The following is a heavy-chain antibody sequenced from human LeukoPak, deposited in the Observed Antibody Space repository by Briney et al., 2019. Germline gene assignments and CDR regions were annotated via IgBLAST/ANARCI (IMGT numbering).Heavy chain of an antibody. CDR1: GFTFGDYA. CDR3: TRPSYSGYDQRPIDY. Sequence: GGSLRLSCTASGFTFGDYAMSWVRQAPGKGLDWVGFIRSKAYGGTTEYAASVKGRFTISRDDSKSIAYLQMNSLKTEDTAAYYCTRPSYSGYDQRPIDYWGQGTLVTVSS. J-gene: IGHJ4*02. D-gene: IGHD5-12*01. V-gene: IGHV3-49*04. CDR2: IRSKAYGGTT.